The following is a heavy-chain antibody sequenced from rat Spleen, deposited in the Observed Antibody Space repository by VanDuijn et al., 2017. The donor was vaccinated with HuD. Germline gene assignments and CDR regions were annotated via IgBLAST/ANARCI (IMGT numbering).Heavy chain of an antibody. CDR3: ARRNGYPDY. Sequence: EVQLVESGGGLVQPGRSLKLSCAALGFTFSNYYMAWVRQAPTKGLEWVATITSNGGNTYYPDSVKGRFTISRDNTKNTQYLQMDSLRSEDTATYYCARRNGYPDYWGQGVMVTVSS. J-gene: IGHJ2*01. D-gene: IGHD1-7*01. V-gene: IGHV5S13*01. CDR1: GFTFSNYY. CDR2: ITSNGGNT.